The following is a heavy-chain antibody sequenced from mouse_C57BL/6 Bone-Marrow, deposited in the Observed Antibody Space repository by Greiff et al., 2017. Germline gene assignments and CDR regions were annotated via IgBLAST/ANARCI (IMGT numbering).Heavy chain of an antibody. V-gene: IGHV1-50*01. Sequence: QVQLQQPGAELVKPGASVKLSCKASGYTFTSYWMQWVKQRPGQGLEWIGEIDPSDSYTNYNQKFKGKATLTVDTSSSTAYMQLSSLTSEDSAVYYCARLGRYWYFDGWGTGTTVTVSS. J-gene: IGHJ1*03. CDR1: GYTFTSYW. CDR2: IDPSDSYT. D-gene: IGHD4-1*01. CDR3: ARLGRYWYFDG.